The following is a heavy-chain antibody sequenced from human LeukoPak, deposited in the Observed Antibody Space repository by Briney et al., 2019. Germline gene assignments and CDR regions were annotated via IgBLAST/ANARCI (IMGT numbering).Heavy chain of an antibody. CDR1: GGSISSGSYY. V-gene: IGHV4-61*02. Sequence: SETLSLTCTVSGGSISSGSYYWSWIRQPAGKGLEWIGRIYTSGSTNYNPSLKSRVTISVDTSKNQFSLKLSSVTAADTAVYYCARAVITMIVPSGDWFDPWGQGTPVTVSS. D-gene: IGHD3-22*01. J-gene: IGHJ5*02. CDR3: ARAVITMIVPSGDWFDP. CDR2: IYTSGST.